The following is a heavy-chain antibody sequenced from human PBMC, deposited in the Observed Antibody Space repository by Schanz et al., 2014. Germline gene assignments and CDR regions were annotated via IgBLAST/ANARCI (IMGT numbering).Heavy chain of an antibody. CDR1: GFTFSNFG. CDR3: ARLATSKSRLGDAVDI. Sequence: QVQLVESGGCVVQPGRSLRLSCAASGFTFSNFGLHWVRQAPGKGLNWVAVISSDGTNKYYADSVQGRFTLSKDFSKDTLYLHLTSISPEDTEVYYCARLATSKSRLGDAVDIWGQGTMVTVSS. CDR2: ISSDGTNK. V-gene: IGHV3-30*03. D-gene: IGHD6-6*01. J-gene: IGHJ3*02.